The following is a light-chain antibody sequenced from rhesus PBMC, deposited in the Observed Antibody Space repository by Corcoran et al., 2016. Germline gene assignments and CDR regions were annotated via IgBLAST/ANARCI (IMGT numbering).Light chain of an antibody. CDR2: KAS. Sequence: DIQMTQSPSSLSASVGDTVTITCRASQGISSWLAWYQQQPGKAPKLLIYKASSLQSGVPSRFSGSGSGTDFTLTINSLQSEDFATYYCQQYSSRPLTFGGGTKVELK. CDR1: QGISSW. J-gene: IGKJ4*01. V-gene: IGKV1-22*01. CDR3: QQYSSRPLT.